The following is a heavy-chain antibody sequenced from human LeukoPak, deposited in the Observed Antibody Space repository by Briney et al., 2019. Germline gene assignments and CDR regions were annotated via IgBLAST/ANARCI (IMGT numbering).Heavy chain of an antibody. J-gene: IGHJ5*02. CDR3: ATVYDSSGYYSDNWFDP. V-gene: IGHV1-8*01. CDR2: MNPNSGNT. CDR1: GYTFTSYD. Sequence: ASVKVSCKASGYTFTSYDINWVRQATGQGLEWMGWMNPNSGNTGYAQKFQGRVTMTRNTSISTAYMELSSLRSEDTAVYYCATVYDSSGYYSDNWFDPWGQGTLVTVSS. D-gene: IGHD3-22*01.